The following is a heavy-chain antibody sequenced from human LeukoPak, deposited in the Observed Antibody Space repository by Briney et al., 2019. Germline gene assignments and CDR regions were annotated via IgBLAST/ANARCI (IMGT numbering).Heavy chain of an antibody. V-gene: IGHV3-7*02. CDR2: IKQDGSEK. CDR3: GSGQRLHH. CDR1: GFTVSSNY. D-gene: IGHD6-25*01. J-gene: IGHJ5*02. Sequence: QPGGSLRLSCAASGFTVSSNYMSWVRQAPGKGLEWVANIKQDGSEKYYVDSVKGRFTISRENAKNSLYLQMNSLRAEDTAVYYCGSGQRLHHWGQGTLVIVSS.